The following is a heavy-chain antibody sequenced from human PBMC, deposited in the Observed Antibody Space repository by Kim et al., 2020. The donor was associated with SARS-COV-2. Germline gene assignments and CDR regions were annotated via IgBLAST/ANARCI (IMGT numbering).Heavy chain of an antibody. CDR3: TRDVHRILMVRGIIPNY. D-gene: IGHD3-10*01. CDR1: GYSFTSYW. J-gene: IGHJ4*02. V-gene: IGHV5-10-1*01. Sequence: GESLKISCKGSGYSFTSYWINWVRQVPGKGLEWMGKIDPSDYDTDYSPSFQGHVTISADRSISTAYLEWGSLEASDTALYYCTRDVHRILMVRGIIPNYWGQGTLVTVSS. CDR2: IDPSDYDT.